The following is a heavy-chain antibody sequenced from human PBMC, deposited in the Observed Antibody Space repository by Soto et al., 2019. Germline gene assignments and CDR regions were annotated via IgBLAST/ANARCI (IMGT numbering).Heavy chain of an antibody. CDR1: GGSISSYY. Sequence: QVQLQESGPGLVKPSETLSLSCTVSGGSISSYYWSWFRQSPGKRMEWIGYVHHSWGSSYNPSLRSRVAISLDTSKSQFSLKVTSVTATDTAVYYCARQGFGPLHDLVDVWGQGTTVTVSS. CDR3: ARQGFGPLHDLVDV. CDR2: VHHSWGS. D-gene: IGHD3-10*01. V-gene: IGHV4-59*08. J-gene: IGHJ6*02.